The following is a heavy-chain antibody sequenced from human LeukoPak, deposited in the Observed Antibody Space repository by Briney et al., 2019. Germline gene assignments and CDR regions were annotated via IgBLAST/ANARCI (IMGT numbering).Heavy chain of an antibody. Sequence: SDTLSLTCTVSGGSISTFHWRWIRQPPGKGLEWIGYIYDRGTTISNHTPSTKSRVTMSLDTSKTRSSLKSNSVTAADTAVYYCARHSARYGLEPDFDYWGQGTLVTVSS. V-gene: IGHV4-59*08. CDR1: GGSISTFH. J-gene: IGHJ4*02. CDR2: IYDRGTT. D-gene: IGHD1-26*01. CDR3: ARHSARYGLEPDFDY.